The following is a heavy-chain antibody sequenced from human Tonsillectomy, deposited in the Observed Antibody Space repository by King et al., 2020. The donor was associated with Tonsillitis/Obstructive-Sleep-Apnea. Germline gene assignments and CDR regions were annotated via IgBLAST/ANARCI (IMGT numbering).Heavy chain of an antibody. CDR3: ARDMVLEAGGDAFDI. J-gene: IGHJ3*02. V-gene: IGHV4-59*01. CDR2: IHYSGST. D-gene: IGHD2-8*01. Sequence: VQLQESGPGLVKPSETLSLTCTVSGDSISTYYWSWIRQPPGKGLEWIGYIHYSGSTNDNTSLKSRVTILVDTSKNQFSLKLSSVTAADTAVYYCARDMVLEAGGDAFDIWGQGTMVTVSS. CDR1: GDSISTYY.